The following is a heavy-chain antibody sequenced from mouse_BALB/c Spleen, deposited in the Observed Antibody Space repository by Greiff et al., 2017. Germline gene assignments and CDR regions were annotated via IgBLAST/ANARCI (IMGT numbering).Heavy chain of an antibody. CDR2: INPSNGRT. CDR1: GYTFTSYW. V-gene: IGHV1S81*02. CDR3: ARGGGKAWFAY. Sequence: QVQLQQPGAELVKPGASVKMSCKASGYTFTSYWINWVKQRPGQGLEWIGEINPSNGRTNYNEKFKSKATLTVDKSSSTAYMQLSSLTSEDSAVYYCARGGGKAWFAYWGQGTLVTVSA. D-gene: IGHD1-1*02. J-gene: IGHJ3*01.